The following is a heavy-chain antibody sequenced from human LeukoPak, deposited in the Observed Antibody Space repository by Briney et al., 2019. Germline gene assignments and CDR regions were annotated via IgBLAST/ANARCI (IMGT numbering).Heavy chain of an antibody. CDR3: ARAYYYGSGSYYWRGAGVKFDY. CDR2: IYYSGST. J-gene: IGHJ4*02. D-gene: IGHD3-10*01. Sequence: TSETLSLTCTVSGGSISSGGYYWSWIRQHPGKGLEWIGYIYYSGSTYYNPSLKSRVTISVDTSKNQFSLKLSSVTAADTAVYYCARAYYYGSGSYYWRGAGVKFDYWGQGTLVTVSS. V-gene: IGHV4-31*03. CDR1: GGSISSGGYY.